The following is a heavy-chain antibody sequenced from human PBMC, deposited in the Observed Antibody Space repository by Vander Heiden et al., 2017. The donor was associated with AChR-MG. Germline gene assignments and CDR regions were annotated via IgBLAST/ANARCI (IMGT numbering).Heavy chain of an antibody. V-gene: IGHV4-31*03. D-gene: IGHD3-10*01. Sequence: QVQLQESGPGLVKPSQTLSLTCTVSGGSISSGGYYWSWIRQHPGKGLEWIGYIYYSGSTYYNPSLKSRVTISVDTSKNQFSLKLSSVTAADTAVYYCARGREVRGKKHWFDPWGQGTLVTVSS. J-gene: IGHJ5*02. CDR1: GGSISSGGYY. CDR3: ARGREVRGKKHWFDP. CDR2: IYYSGST.